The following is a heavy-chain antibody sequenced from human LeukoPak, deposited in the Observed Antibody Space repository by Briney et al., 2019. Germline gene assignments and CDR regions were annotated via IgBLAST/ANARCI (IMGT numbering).Heavy chain of an antibody. D-gene: IGHD3-22*01. J-gene: IGHJ4*02. CDR1: GGSFSGHY. Sequence: SETLSLTCAVYGGSFSGHYWSWIRQPPGKGLEWIGEINHSGSNNYNPSLKSRVTISVDTSKNQFSLKLSSVTAPHKDVYYCARSYYYDSSGYEFDYWGQGTLVTVSS. CDR3: ARSYYYDSSGYEFDY. CDR2: INHSGSN. V-gene: IGHV4-34*01.